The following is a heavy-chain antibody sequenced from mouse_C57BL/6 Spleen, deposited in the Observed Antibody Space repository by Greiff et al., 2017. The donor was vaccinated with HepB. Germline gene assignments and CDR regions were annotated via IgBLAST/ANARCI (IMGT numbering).Heavy chain of an antibody. Sequence: EVKVVESGGGLVKPGGSLKLSCAASGFTFSSYTMSWVRQTPEKRLEWVATISGGGGNTYYPDSVKGRFTISRDNAKNTLYLQMSSLRSEDTALYYCARRGMVTTGFAYWGQGTLVTVSA. CDR3: ARRGMVTTGFAY. V-gene: IGHV5-9*01. CDR2: ISGGGGNT. D-gene: IGHD2-2*01. CDR1: GFTFSSYT. J-gene: IGHJ3*01.